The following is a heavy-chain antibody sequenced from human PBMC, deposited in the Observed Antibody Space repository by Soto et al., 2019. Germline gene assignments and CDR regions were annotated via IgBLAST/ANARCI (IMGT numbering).Heavy chain of an antibody. Sequence: PGGSLRLSCAASGFTFCSYGMHWVRQAPGKGLEWVAVIWYDGSNKYYADSVKGRFTISRDNSKNTLYLQMNSLRAEDTAVYYCARDPSRFLEWLSDNFDYWGQGTLLTVSS. CDR1: GFTFCSYG. CDR3: ARDPSRFLEWLSDNFDY. V-gene: IGHV3-33*01. CDR2: IWYDGSNK. D-gene: IGHD3-3*01. J-gene: IGHJ4*02.